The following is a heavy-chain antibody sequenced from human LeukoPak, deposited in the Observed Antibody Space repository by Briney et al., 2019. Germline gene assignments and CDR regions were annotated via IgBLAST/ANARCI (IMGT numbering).Heavy chain of an antibody. V-gene: IGHV4-38-2*01. J-gene: IGHJ4*02. D-gene: IGHD6-6*01. Sequence: PSETLSLTCAVSGYSISSGYYWGWSRQPPGKGLEGTGSIYHSRSTYYNPSLKSRVTISVDTSKNQFSLKLSSVTAADTAVYYCARQGGYSSSSEFDYWGQGTLVTVSS. CDR1: GYSISSGYY. CDR2: IYHSRST. CDR3: ARQGGYSSSSEFDY.